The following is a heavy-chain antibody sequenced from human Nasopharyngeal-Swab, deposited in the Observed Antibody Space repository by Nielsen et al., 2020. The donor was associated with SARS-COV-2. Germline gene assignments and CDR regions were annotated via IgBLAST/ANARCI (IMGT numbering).Heavy chain of an antibody. CDR3: VTSSSKTINYYYYMDV. CDR2: IIPIFGTA. D-gene: IGHD6-13*01. V-gene: IGHV1-69*01. J-gene: IGHJ6*03. Sequence: WVRQAPGHGLEWMGGIIPIFGTANYAQKFQGRVTITADESTSTAYMELSSLRSEDTAVYYCVTSSSKTINYYYYMDVWGKGTTVTVSS.